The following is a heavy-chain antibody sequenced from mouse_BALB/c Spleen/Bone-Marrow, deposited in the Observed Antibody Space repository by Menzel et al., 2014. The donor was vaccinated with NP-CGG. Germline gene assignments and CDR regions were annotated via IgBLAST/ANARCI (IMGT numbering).Heavy chain of an antibody. CDR1: GFTFSDFY. D-gene: IGHD1-1*01. J-gene: IGHJ2*01. CDR2: SRDKANDYTT. V-gene: IGHV7-1*02. CDR3: ARGTVNYFDY. Sequence: EVKLVESGGGLVQPGGSLRLSCATSGFTFSDFYMEWVRQPPGKRLEWIAASRDKANDYTTEYSASVKGRFIVSRDTSQSILYLHMNALRAEDTAIYYCARGTVNYFDYWGQGTTLTVSS.